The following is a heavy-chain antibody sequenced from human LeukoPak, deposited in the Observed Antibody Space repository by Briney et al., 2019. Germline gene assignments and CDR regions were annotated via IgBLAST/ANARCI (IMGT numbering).Heavy chain of an antibody. V-gene: IGHV3-23*01. CDR3: AKPKQQLVSQTYFDY. Sequence: GGSLRLSCAASGFTFSSYAMSWVRQAPGKGLEWVSAISGSGGSTYYADSVKGRFTISRDNSKNTLYLQMSSLRAEDTAVYYCAKPKQQLVSQTYFDYWGQGTLVTVSS. D-gene: IGHD6-13*01. J-gene: IGHJ4*02. CDR1: GFTFSSYA. CDR2: ISGSGGST.